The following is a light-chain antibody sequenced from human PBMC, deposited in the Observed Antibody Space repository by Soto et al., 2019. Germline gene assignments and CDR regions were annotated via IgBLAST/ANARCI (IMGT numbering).Light chain of an antibody. CDR2: WAS. J-gene: IGKJ2*01. Sequence: DIVLTQSPDSLAVSLGARATITCKSSQSLFSTAHNHNALVWYQQRPGQPPRVLIYWASTRDAGVPERFSGSGSGTDFPLTISSLQPEDVAVYSCQQFYSTPYTFGQGTELQIK. V-gene: IGKV4-1*01. CDR1: QSLFSTAHNHNA. CDR3: QQFYSTPYT.